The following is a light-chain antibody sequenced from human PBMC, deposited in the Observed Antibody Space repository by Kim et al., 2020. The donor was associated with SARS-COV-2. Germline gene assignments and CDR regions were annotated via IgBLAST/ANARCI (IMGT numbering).Light chain of an antibody. CDR2: YDS. CDR3: QVWDSSSDHRGV. J-gene: IGLJ3*02. V-gene: IGLV3-21*04. Sequence: SYELTQPPSVSVAPGKTARITCGGNNNGSKSVHWYQQKPGQAPVLVIYYDSDRPSGIPERFSGSNSGNTATLTISRVEAGDEADYYCQVWDSSSDHRGVF. CDR1: NNGSKS.